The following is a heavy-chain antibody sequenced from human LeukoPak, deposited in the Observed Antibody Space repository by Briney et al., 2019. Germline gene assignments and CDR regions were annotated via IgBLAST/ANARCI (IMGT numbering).Heavy chain of an antibody. CDR1: GGTISSSSYY. D-gene: IGHD1-26*01. CDR3: ARHAWELAPLDR. CDR2: IYYSGST. J-gene: IGHJ4*02. V-gene: IGHV4-39*01. Sequence: SETLSLTCTVSGGTISSSSYYCGWLRQPPGKGLEWIGSIYYSGSTYYNPTRKSRVTISVDTSKNHFSLKLSSVTASDTAVFYCARHAWELAPLDRWGQGTPVTVSS.